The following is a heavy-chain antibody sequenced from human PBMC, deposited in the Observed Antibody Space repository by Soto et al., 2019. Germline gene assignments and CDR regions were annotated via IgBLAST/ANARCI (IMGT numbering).Heavy chain of an antibody. D-gene: IGHD2-15*01. CDR2: IYYSGST. CDR3: ARGNIGYCSGGSCYVNNWFDP. J-gene: IGHJ5*02. CDR1: CGSISSYY. Sequence: SETLSLTCTVSCGSISSYYWSWIRQPPGKGLEWIGYIYYSGSTNYNPSLKSRVTISVDTSKNQFSLKLSSVTAADTAVYYCARGNIGYCSGGSCYVNNWFDPWGQGTLVTVSS. V-gene: IGHV4-59*01.